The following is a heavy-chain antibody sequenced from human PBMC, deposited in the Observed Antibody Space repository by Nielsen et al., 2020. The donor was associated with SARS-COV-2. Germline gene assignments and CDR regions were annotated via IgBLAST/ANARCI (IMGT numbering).Heavy chain of an antibody. D-gene: IGHD6-13*01. CDR2: INLDGSEK. V-gene: IGHV3-7*03. Sequence: VRQAPGKGLEWVATINLDGSEKYYVDSVKGRFTITRDNAKNSLYLQMYSLRAEDTAVYYCARGSGYSSSWYHPVGYYYYGMDVWGQGTTVTVSS. J-gene: IGHJ6*02. CDR3: ARGSGYSSSWYHPVGYYYYGMDV.